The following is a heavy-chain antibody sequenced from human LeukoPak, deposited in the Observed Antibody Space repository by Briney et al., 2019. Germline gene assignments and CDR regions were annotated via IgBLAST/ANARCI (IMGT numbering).Heavy chain of an antibody. J-gene: IGHJ6*03. CDR2: IYTSGST. V-gene: IGHV4-61*02. Sequence: SQTLFLTCTVSGGSISSGSYYWSWIQQPAGKGLEWIGRIYTSGSTNYNPSLKSRVSISVDTSKNQFSLKLSSVTAADTAVYYCARSSLIAVAGTVYMDVWGKGTTVTVSS. D-gene: IGHD6-19*01. CDR1: GGSISSGSYY. CDR3: ARSSLIAVAGTVYMDV.